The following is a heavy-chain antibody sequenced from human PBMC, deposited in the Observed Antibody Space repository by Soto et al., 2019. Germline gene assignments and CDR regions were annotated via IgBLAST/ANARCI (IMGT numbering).Heavy chain of an antibody. Sequence: GGSLRLSCAASGFTFSSYGMRWVRQAPGKGLEWVAVIWYDGSNKYYADSVKGRFTISRDNSKNTLYLQMNGLRAEDTAVYYCARDLAAAGTGDYYYYGMDVWGQGTTVTVSS. V-gene: IGHV3-33*01. CDR1: GFTFSSYG. CDR2: IWYDGSNK. J-gene: IGHJ6*02. CDR3: ARDLAAAGTGDYYYYGMDV. D-gene: IGHD6-13*01.